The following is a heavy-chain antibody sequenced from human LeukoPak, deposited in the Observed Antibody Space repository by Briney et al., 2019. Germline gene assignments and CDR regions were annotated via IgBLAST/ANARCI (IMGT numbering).Heavy chain of an antibody. V-gene: IGHV4-59*01. Sequence: PSETLSLTCTVSGGSISSYYWSWIRQPPGKGLEWIGYIYYSGSTNYNPSLKSRVTISVDTSKNQFSLKLSSVTAADTAVYYCARVRGVDFWSGSIARYFDYWGQGTLVTVSS. CDR3: ARVRGVDFWSGSIARYFDY. D-gene: IGHD3-3*01. CDR1: GGSISSYY. J-gene: IGHJ4*02. CDR2: IYYSGST.